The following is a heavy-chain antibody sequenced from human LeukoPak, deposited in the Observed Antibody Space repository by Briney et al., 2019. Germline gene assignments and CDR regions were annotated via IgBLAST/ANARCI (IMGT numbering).Heavy chain of an antibody. D-gene: IGHD2/OR15-2a*01. J-gene: IGHJ4*02. CDR2: VYYSGST. CDR1: RASISTGGYY. CDR3: ARHQYFVPHFDS. Sequence: SETLSLTCTVSRASISTGGYYWGWIRQPPGKGLEWIGSVYYSGSTYYNPSLRSRVTISTDTSKNQFSLKLSSVTAADTAVCFCARHQYFVPHFDSWGQETLVTVSS. V-gene: IGHV4-39*01.